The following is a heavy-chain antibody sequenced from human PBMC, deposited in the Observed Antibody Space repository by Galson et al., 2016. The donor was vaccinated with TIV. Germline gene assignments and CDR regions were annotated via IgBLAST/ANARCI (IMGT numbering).Heavy chain of an antibody. V-gene: IGHV3-21*01. D-gene: IGHD6-19*01. CDR2: VSPGSSYI. CDR3: ARDGGYSTGWYVGGY. CDR1: GFTFSDYT. J-gene: IGHJ4*02. Sequence: SLRLSCAASGFTFSDYTMTWVRQAPGKGPEWVSSVSPGSSYIYYADPVKGRFTVSRDNAKNTLYLQMNSLRTEDTAVYYCARDGGYSTGWYVGGYWGQGTLVTVSS.